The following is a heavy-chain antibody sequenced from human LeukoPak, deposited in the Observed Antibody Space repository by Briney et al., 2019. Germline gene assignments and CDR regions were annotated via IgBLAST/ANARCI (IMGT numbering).Heavy chain of an antibody. CDR1: GLTSSSYA. D-gene: IGHD3-10*01. CDR2: ISGSGGST. J-gene: IGHJ6*02. V-gene: IGHV3-23*01. Sequence: PGGSLRLSCAASGLTSSSYAMSWVRQAPGKGLEWVSAISGSGGSTYYADSVKGRFTISRDNSINTLYLQMSSLRAEDAAVYYCAKSGGLSGSGRLGMDVWGQGTTVTVSS. CDR3: AKSGGLSGSGRLGMDV.